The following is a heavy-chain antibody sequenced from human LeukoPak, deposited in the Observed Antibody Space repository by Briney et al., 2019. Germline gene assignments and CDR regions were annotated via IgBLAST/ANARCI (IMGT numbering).Heavy chain of an antibody. D-gene: IGHD6-13*01. CDR2: IYYSGST. V-gene: IGHV4-39*07. CDR1: GGSISSSSYY. Sequence: SETLSLTCTVSGGSISSSSYYWGWIRQPPGKGLEWIGSIYYSGSTYYNPSLKSRVTISVDTSKNQFSLKLSSVTAADTAVYYCASSSGIAAAGTRFDYWGQGTLVTVSS. J-gene: IGHJ4*02. CDR3: ASSSGIAAAGTRFDY.